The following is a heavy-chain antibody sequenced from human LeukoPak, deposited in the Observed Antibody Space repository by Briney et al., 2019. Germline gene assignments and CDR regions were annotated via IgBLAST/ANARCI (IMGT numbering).Heavy chain of an antibody. J-gene: IGHJ6*03. CDR1: GGSISSYY. V-gene: IGHV4-4*09. CDR2: IYGSGST. Sequence: SETLSLTCTVSGGSISSYYWSWIRQPPGQGLEWIGYIYGSGSTNYDPSLKSRVTISIDTSKNQFSLKLSSVTAADTAVYYCARLARYYYYMDVWGKGTTVTVSS. CDR3: ARLARYYYYMDV.